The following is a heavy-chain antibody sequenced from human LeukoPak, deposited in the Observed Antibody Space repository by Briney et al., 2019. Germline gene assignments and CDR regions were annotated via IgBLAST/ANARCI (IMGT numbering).Heavy chain of an antibody. CDR1: GGSISRYY. V-gene: IGHV4-59*01. CDR2: IYYSGST. D-gene: IGHD2-2*01. J-gene: IGHJ4*02. CDR3: AREGTSGDFDY. Sequence: PSETLSLTCTASGGSISRYYWSWIRQPPGKGLEWIGYIYYSGSTNYNPSLKSRVTISVDTSKNQFSLKLNSVTAADTAVYYCAREGTSGDFDYWGQGTLVTVSS.